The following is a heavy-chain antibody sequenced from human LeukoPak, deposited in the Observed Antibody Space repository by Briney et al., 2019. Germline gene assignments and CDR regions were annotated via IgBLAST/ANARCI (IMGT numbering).Heavy chain of an antibody. V-gene: IGHV4-59*11. CDR1: GGSISSHY. J-gene: IGHJ4*02. D-gene: IGHD6-6*01. CDR3: ARIAARHLDY. CDR2: IYYSGST. Sequence: PSETLSLTCTVSGGSISSHYWSWIRQPPGKGLEWIGYIYYSGSTNYNPSFKSRVTISVDTSKNQFSLKLSSVTAADTAVYYCARIAARHLDYWGQGTLVTVSS.